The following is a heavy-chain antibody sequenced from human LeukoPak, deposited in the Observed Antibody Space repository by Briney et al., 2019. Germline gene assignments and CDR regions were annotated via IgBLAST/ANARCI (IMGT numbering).Heavy chain of an antibody. CDR1: GFTFSSYW. CDR2: IKQDGSEK. V-gene: IGHV3-7*03. CDR3: TTDGYYYDSSGNNWYFDL. Sequence: PGGSLRLSCAASGFTFSSYWMNWVRQAPGKGLEWVAIIKQDGSEKYYVDSVKGRFTISRDNAKNSLYLQMNSLRAEDTAVYYCTTDGYYYDSSGNNWYFDLWGRGTLVTVSS. D-gene: IGHD3-22*01. J-gene: IGHJ2*01.